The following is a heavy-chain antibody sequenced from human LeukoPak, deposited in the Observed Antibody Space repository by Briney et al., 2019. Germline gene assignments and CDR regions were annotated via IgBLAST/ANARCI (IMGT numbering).Heavy chain of an antibody. D-gene: IGHD3-3*01. CDR1: GFTFSSYA. J-gene: IGHJ4*02. CDR2: ISYDGSNK. V-gene: IGHV3-30*01. Sequence: PGGSLRLSCAASGFTFSSYAMHWVRQAPGKGLEWVAVISYDGSNKYYAGSVKGRFTISRDNSKNTLYLQMNSLRAEDTAVYYCARDSTIFGVVIFSYFDYWGQGTLVTVSS. CDR3: ARDSTIFGVVIFSYFDY.